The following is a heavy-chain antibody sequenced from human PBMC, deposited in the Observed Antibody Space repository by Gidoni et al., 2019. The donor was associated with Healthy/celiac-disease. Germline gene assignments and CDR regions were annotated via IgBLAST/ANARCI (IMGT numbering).Heavy chain of an antibody. CDR1: GFTFSSYA. CDR3: AKDRKEQQLVHVHFDY. Sequence: EVQLLESGGGLVQPGGSLRLSCAASGFTFSSYAMSWVRQAPGKGLEWVSAISGSGGSTYYADSVKGRFTISRDNSKNTLYLQMNSLRAEDTAVYYCAKDRKEQQLVHVHFDYWGQGTLVTVSS. CDR2: ISGSGGST. V-gene: IGHV3-23*01. D-gene: IGHD6-13*01. J-gene: IGHJ4*02.